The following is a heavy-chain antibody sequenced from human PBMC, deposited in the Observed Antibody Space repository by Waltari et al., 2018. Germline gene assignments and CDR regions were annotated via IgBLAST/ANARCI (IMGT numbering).Heavy chain of an antibody. D-gene: IGHD2-2*01. J-gene: IGHJ4*02. CDR1: GSSFTSYW. CDR2: IYPGDSDT. Sequence: EVQLVQSGAEVKQPGESLKISCKGSGSSFTSYWLGWVRPMPGKGLEWMGIIYPGDSDTRYSPSFQGQVTISADKSISTAYLQWSSLKASDTAMYYCARQSAADGMPIDYWGQGTLVTVSS. CDR3: ARQSAADGMPIDY. V-gene: IGHV5-51*01.